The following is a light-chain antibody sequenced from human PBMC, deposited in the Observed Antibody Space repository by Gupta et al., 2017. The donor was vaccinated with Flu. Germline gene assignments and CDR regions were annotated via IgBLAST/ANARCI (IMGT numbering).Light chain of an antibody. Sequence: QSALTQPASVSGSPGQSITISCTGARSDVGSYKLVSWYQQHPGKAPKLMIYEGSRRPSWVSTRFSGSKSGNTASLTISGRQAEDEADYYCCSYAGGNTWVFGGGTKLTVL. CDR2: EGS. J-gene: IGLJ3*02. CDR3: CSYAGGNTWV. V-gene: IGLV2-23*01. CDR1: RSDVGSYKL.